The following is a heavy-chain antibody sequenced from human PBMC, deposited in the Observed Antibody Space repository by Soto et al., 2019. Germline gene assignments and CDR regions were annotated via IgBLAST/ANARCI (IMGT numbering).Heavy chain of an antibody. Sequence: QVQLQQWGAGLLKPSETLSLTGAVYGGSFSGYYWSWIRQPPGKGLEWIGEINHSGSTNYKPSLKSRVTISVDTSKSQFSLKLSSVTAAETAVYYCGRGLRGMVRGDFDIWGQGTMVTVSS. V-gene: IGHV4-34*01. CDR1: GGSFSGYY. CDR3: GRGLRGMVRGDFDI. D-gene: IGHD3-10*01. CDR2: INHSGST. J-gene: IGHJ3*02.